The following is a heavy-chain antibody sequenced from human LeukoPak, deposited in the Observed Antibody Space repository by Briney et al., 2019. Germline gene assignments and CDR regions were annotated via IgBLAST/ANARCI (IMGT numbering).Heavy chain of an antibody. CDR2: IPGSGDST. CDR3: AKDLVAYETAPYYMDV. D-gene: IGHD3-16*01. V-gene: IGHV3-23*01. J-gene: IGHJ6*03. CDR1: GFTFSSYA. Sequence: PGGSLRLSCAASGFTFSSYAMYWVRQAPGRGLEWVSAIPGSGDSTYYADSVKGRFAISRDNSNNMLYLQMNSLRAEDTAVYYCAKDLVAYETAPYYMDVWGKGTTVTVSS.